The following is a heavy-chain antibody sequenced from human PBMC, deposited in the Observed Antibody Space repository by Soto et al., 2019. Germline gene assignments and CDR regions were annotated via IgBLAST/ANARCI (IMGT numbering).Heavy chain of an antibody. J-gene: IGHJ5*02. D-gene: IGHD3-3*01. CDR2: INYSGIT. V-gene: IGHV4-59*01. Sequence: SSETLSLTCTVSGGSISSYYWNWIRQPPGKGLEWIGDINYSGITNYNPSLKSRVTISVVTSKNQFSLKLSSVTAADTAVYYCARGPSFTIFRVVHGFDPWGQGTLVTVSS. CDR1: GGSISSYY. CDR3: ARGPSFTIFRVVHGFDP.